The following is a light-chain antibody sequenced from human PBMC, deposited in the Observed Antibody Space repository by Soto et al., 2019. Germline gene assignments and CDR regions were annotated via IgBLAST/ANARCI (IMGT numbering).Light chain of an antibody. Sequence: EIVMTQSPATLSVSPGERATLSCRASQSVSSNLAWYQQKPGQAPRLVIYGASTRATGIPARFSGSGSGTEFTLTISSLQSEAFAVYFCQQYNNWPRTFGQGTKVDIK. CDR3: QQYNNWPRT. V-gene: IGKV3-15*01. J-gene: IGKJ1*01. CDR2: GAS. CDR1: QSVSSN.